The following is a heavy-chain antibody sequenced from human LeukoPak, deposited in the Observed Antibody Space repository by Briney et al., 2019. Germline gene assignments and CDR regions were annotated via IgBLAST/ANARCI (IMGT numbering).Heavy chain of an antibody. CDR2: IKDDGSDK. J-gene: IGHJ4*02. Sequence: PGGSLRLSCAASGFTFSSAWMTWVRQAPGKGLEWVATIKDDGSDKYHVDSVKGRFTISRDNAKKSLWRQMSSLRVEDTAMYYCADLGSRDWGQGTLVTVSS. V-gene: IGHV3-7*01. CDR3: ADLGSRD. D-gene: IGHD3-16*01. CDR1: GFTFSSAW.